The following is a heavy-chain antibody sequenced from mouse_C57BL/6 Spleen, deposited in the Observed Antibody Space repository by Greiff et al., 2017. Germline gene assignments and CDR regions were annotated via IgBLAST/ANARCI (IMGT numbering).Heavy chain of an antibody. Sequence: VQLQQSGPELVKPGASVKISCKASGYTFTDYYMNWVKQSHGKSLEWIGDINPNNGGTSYNQKFKGKATLTVDKSSSTAYMELRSLTSEDSAVYYCARRYFRDAMDYWGQGTSVTVSS. CDR3: ARRYFRDAMDY. CDR1: GYTFTDYY. D-gene: IGHD2-12*01. V-gene: IGHV1-26*01. CDR2: INPNNGGT. J-gene: IGHJ4*01.